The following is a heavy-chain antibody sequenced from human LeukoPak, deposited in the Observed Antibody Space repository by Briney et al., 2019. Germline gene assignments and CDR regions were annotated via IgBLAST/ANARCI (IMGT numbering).Heavy chain of an antibody. Sequence: GGSLRLSCAASGFTFSNHWMSWVRQAPGKGLEWVADIKRDGSEKNQVDSVTISRDNAKNSLYLQMNSLRAEDTAVYYCAREVPYLVVQPCNTRYFDYWGQGTLVTVSS. V-gene: IGHV3-7*01. D-gene: IGHD2-15*01. J-gene: IGHJ4*02. CDR2: IKRDGSEK. CDR3: AREVPYLVVQPCNTRYFDY. CDR1: GFTFSNHW.